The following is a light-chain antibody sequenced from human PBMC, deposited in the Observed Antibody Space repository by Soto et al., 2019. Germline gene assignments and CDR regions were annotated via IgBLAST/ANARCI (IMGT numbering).Light chain of an antibody. CDR3: TSYTTSNTYV. V-gene: IGLV2-14*01. CDR2: DVT. CDR1: SSDVGGYNY. J-gene: IGLJ1*01. Sequence: QSVLTQPASVSGSPGQSIAISCTGTSSDVGGYNYVSWYQQHPGKAPKLMLYDVTNRPSGVSDRFSGSKSGNTASLTISGLQAEDEADYYCTSYTTSNTYVFGTGTKLTVL.